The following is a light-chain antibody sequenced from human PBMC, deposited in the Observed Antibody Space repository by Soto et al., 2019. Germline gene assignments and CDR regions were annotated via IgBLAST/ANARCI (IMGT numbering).Light chain of an antibody. CDR3: QQYNSMLS. CDR2: DAS. CDR1: HDVSRN. V-gene: IGKV1-33*01. J-gene: IGKJ4*01. Sequence: DIQMTQSPSSLSASEGDRVTITCQSSHDVSRNLNWFQQKPGEAPQLLIYDASNLERRVPSRFSGSGSGTDFTLTISSLQPEDVATYCCQQYNSMLSFGGGTEVEIK.